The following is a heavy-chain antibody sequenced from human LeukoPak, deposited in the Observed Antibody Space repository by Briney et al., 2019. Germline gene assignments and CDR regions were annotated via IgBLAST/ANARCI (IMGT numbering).Heavy chain of an antibody. V-gene: IGHV3-23*01. CDR1: GFTFSGHA. CDR2: ITTSSDT. Sequence: GGSLRLSCATSGFTFSGHAMAWVRQTPGKGLQWVSGITTSSDTYYADSVKGRFTVSRDNSESTLHLEMNSLRDEDTAVYHCAKRPSSSTSNSASAFDVWGQGTMVTVSS. D-gene: IGHD2-2*01. CDR3: AKRPSSSTSNSASAFDV. J-gene: IGHJ3*01.